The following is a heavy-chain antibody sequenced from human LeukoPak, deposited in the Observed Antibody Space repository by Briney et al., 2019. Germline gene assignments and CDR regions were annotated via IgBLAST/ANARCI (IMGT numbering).Heavy chain of an antibody. D-gene: IGHD3-10*01. CDR3: ARDISELWFGDLLYYHDY. V-gene: IGHV1-18*01. CDR2: ISASNGNT. Sequence: KPGASVKVSCEASGYSFTTYGISWVRQAPGQGLEWMGWISASNGNTDYAQKLQGRLTMTTDTSTSTAYMELRSLRSDDTAMYYCARDISELWFGDLLYYHDYWGQGTLVSVSS. J-gene: IGHJ4*02. CDR1: GYSFTTYG.